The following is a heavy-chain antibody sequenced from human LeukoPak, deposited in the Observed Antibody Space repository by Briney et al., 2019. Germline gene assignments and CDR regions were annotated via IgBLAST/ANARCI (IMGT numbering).Heavy chain of an antibody. V-gene: IGHV3-23*01. J-gene: IGHJ4*02. Sequence: GGSLRLSCAASGFTFSSHAMSWVRQAPGKGLEWVSAISGSGGSTYYADSVKGRFTISRDNSKNTLYLQMNSLRAEDTAVYYCAKDRMAVVTAISDYWGQGTLVTVSS. CDR2: ISGSGGST. CDR3: AKDRMAVVTAISDY. CDR1: GFTFSSHA. D-gene: IGHD2-21*02.